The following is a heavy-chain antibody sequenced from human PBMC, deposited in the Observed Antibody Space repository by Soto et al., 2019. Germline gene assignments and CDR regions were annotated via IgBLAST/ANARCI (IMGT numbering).Heavy chain of an antibody. J-gene: IGHJ6*02. CDR2: IYPGDSDT. D-gene: IGHD3-10*01. Sequence: GESLKISCQGSGYSFANYWIAWVRQMPGKGLEWVGVIYPGDSDTRYSPSSRGQVTISADKSISHVYLQWSSLKASDTAMYYCARNRLRQYYYGMDVWGQGTTVTVSS. CDR1: GYSFANYW. CDR3: ARNRLRQYYYGMDV. V-gene: IGHV5-51*01.